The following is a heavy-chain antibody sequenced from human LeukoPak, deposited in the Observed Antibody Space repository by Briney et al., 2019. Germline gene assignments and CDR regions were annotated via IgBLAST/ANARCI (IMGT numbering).Heavy chain of an antibody. CDR1: GFIFSSYS. CDR2: ISSSGSTI. D-gene: IGHD2-15*01. J-gene: IGHJ4*02. Sequence: GGSLRLSCAASGFIFSSYSMNWVRKAPGKGLEWVSFISSSGSTIYYADSVKGRFTISRDNAKNSLYLQMNTWRAEDTAAYYCTRVHGGYPFDSWGQGTLVTVSS. V-gene: IGHV3-48*01. CDR3: TRVHGGYPFDS.